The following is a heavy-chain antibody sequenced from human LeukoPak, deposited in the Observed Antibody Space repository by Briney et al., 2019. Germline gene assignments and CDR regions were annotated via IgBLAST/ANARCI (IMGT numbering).Heavy chain of an antibody. J-gene: IGHJ5*02. Sequence: SETLSLTCTVSGGSISTYYWSWIRQSPGKGLEWIADISASGGTNYNPSLESRVTVSIDSSKNQFSLKLSSVTAADTALFYCARSPHNSAWYEKWFDPWGQGTLVTVSS. CDR1: GGSISTYY. CDR2: ISASGGT. D-gene: IGHD6-19*01. V-gene: IGHV4-4*08. CDR3: ARSPHNSAWYEKWFDP.